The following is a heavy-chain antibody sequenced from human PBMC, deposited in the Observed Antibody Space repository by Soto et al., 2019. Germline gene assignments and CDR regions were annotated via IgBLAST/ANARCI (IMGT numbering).Heavy chain of an antibody. V-gene: IGHV3-30*04. Sequence: QVHLVESGGGVVQPGTSLRLSCEGSGFSFSQYAINWVRQAPGKGLEWVAVISYDGRKTHYADFVKGRFTVSRDNSKNTLYVQMSRLRDDDTATYFCARVLGMRTPDDNCGYSASWGQGTLVIVSS. CDR3: ARVLGMRTPDDNCGYSAS. J-gene: IGHJ5*02. CDR1: GFSFSQYA. D-gene: IGHD3-22*01. CDR2: ISYDGRKT.